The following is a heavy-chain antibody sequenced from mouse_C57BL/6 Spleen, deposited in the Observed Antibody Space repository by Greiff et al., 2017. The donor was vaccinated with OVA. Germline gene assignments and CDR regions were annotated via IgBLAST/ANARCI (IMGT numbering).Heavy chain of an antibody. Sequence: QVQLQQSGAELARPGASVKLSCKASGYTFTSYGISWVKQRTGQGLEWIGEIYPRSGNTYYNEKFKGKATLTADKSSSTAYMELRSLTSEDSAVYFCAREGYGSSPHYFDYWGQGTTLTVSS. CDR2: IYPRSGNT. V-gene: IGHV1-81*01. CDR1: GYTFTSYG. CDR3: AREGYGSSPHYFDY. J-gene: IGHJ2*01. D-gene: IGHD1-1*01.